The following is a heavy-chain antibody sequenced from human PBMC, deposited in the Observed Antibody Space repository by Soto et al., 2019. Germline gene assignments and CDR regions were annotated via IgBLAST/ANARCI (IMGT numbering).Heavy chain of an antibody. J-gene: IGHJ6*02. CDR3: ARSGHCSSTSCYYYYYYGMDV. D-gene: IGHD2-2*01. Sequence: QVQLQESGPGLVKPSQTLSLTCTVSGGSISSGGYYWSWIRQHPGKGLEWIGYIYYSGSTYYNPSLKSRVTISVDTSKNQFSLKLSSVTAADTAVYYCARSGHCSSTSCYYYYYYGMDVWGQGTTVTVSS. V-gene: IGHV4-31*03. CDR1: GGSISSGGYY. CDR2: IYYSGST.